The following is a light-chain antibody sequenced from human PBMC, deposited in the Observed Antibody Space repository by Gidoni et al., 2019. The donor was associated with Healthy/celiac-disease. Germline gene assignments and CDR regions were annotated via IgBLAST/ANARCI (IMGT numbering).Light chain of an antibody. Sequence: ATRMTQSPSSFSASTGDRVTITCRASQGISSYLAWYQQKPGKAPKLLIYAASTLQSGVPSRFGGSGSGTDFTLTISCLQSEDFATYYCQQYYSYPPWWTFGQGAKVEIK. CDR3: QQYYSYPPWWT. CDR1: QGISSY. CDR2: AAS. V-gene: IGKV1-8*01. J-gene: IGKJ1*01.